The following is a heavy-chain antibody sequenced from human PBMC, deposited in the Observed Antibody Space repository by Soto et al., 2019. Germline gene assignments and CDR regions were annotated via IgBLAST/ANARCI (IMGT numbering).Heavy chain of an antibody. CDR1: GGSFSGYY. V-gene: IGHV4-34*01. D-gene: IGHD3-10*01. J-gene: IGHJ5*02. Sequence: SETLSLTCAVYGGSFSGYYWSWIRQPPGKGLEWIGEINHSGSTNYNPSLKSRVTITVDTSKNQFSLKLSSVTAADTAVYYCARGSMVRGVIITGNWFDPWGQGTLVTVSS. CDR3: ARGSMVRGVIITGNWFDP. CDR2: INHSGST.